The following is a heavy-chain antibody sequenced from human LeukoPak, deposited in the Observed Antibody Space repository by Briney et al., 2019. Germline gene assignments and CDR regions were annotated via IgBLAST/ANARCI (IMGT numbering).Heavy chain of an antibody. J-gene: IGHJ4*02. Sequence: PGRSLRLSCAASGFTFSSYGMHWVRQAPGKGLEWVAVISYDGTNKYYADSVKGRFTISRDDSKNTLFLQMNSLRAEDTAVYYCAKGSRTYYDVLTGYYDYWGQGTLVTVSS. D-gene: IGHD3-9*01. V-gene: IGHV3-30*18. CDR1: GFTFSSYG. CDR2: ISYDGTNK. CDR3: AKGSRTYYDVLTGYYDY.